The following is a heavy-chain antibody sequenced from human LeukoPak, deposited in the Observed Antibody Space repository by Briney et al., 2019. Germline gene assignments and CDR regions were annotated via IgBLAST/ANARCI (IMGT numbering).Heavy chain of an antibody. D-gene: IGHD1-26*01. V-gene: IGHV3-30-3*01. CDR1: GFTFSGSA. CDR2: ISYDGSNK. J-gene: IGHJ4*02. Sequence: PGGSLRLSCAASGFTFSGSAMHWVRQAPGKGLEWVAVISYDGSNKYYADSVKGRFTISRDNSKNTLYLQMNSLRAEDTAVYYCAKADDIVGATAPDYWGQGTLVTVSS. CDR3: AKADDIVGATAPDY.